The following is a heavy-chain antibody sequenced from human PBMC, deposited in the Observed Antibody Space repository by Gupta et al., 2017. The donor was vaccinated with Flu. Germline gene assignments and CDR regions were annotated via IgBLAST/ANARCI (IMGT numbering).Heavy chain of an antibody. CDR1: SIRSGSDY. CDR2: IYFSGTT. D-gene: IGHD6-13*01. V-gene: IGHV4-31*02. Sequence: SIRSGSDYWNWIRQHPGKAPEWIGQIYFSGTTSYNPSLKSRISISIDTSKNQFSLRLSSVTVADTAVYYCAKDSSISWFFTWGQGTLVTVSS. CDR3: AKDSSISWFFT. J-gene: IGHJ5*02.